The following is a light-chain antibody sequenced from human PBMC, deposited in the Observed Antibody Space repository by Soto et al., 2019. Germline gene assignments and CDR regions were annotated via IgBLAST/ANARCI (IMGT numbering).Light chain of an antibody. CDR1: QAVNTR. CDR3: HQRQSWPRT. V-gene: IGKV3-11*01. J-gene: IGKJ1*01. CDR2: LTS. Sequence: EIVLTQSPATLSSFPGDRVTLSCRASQAVNTRLAWYQHKPGQAPRLLIYLTSNRAAGIPARFSGSGSETDFTLTISDVEPEAFEVYYCHQRQSWPRTFGQGTKVDIK.